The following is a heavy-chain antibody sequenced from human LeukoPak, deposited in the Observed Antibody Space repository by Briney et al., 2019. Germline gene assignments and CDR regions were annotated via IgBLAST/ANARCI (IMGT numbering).Heavy chain of an antibody. V-gene: IGHV3-23*01. D-gene: IGHD7-27*01. CDR1: GLIFSTSA. J-gene: IGHJ4*02. CDR2: ISGSGVT. Sequence: GGSLRLSCAASGLIFSTSAMTWVRQAPGKGLEWVSGISGSGVTDYADSVKGRFTISRDNSKNTLYLQMNSLRAEDTAVYYCAKDLNWGGRWGQGTLVTVSS. CDR3: AKDLNWGGR.